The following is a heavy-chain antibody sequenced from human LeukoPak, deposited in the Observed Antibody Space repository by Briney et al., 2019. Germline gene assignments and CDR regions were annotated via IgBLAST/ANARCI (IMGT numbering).Heavy chain of an antibody. Sequence: PSETLSLTCTVSGGSISSSSYYWGWIRQPPGKGLEWIGSIYYSGSTYYNPSLKSRVTISVDTSKNQFSLKLSSVTAADTAVYYCAKSFGTYPYHDAFDIWGQGTMVTVSS. J-gene: IGHJ3*02. D-gene: IGHD1-26*01. CDR2: IYYSGST. V-gene: IGHV4-39*07. CDR1: GGSISSSSYY. CDR3: AKSFGTYPYHDAFDI.